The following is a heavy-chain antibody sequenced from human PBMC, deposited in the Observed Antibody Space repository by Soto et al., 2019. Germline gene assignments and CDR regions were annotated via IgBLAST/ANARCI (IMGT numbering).Heavy chain of an antibody. D-gene: IGHD2-2*01. V-gene: IGHV3-33*01. Sequence: QVQLVESGGGVVQPGRSLRLSCAASGFTFSSYGMHRVRQAPGKGLEWVAVIWYDGSNKYYADSVKGRFTISRDNSKNTLYLQMNSLRAEDTAVYYCARVRVVPAAYYYYYYGMDVWGQGTTVTVSS. CDR2: IWYDGSNK. CDR1: GFTFSSYG. CDR3: ARVRVVPAAYYYYYYGMDV. J-gene: IGHJ6*02.